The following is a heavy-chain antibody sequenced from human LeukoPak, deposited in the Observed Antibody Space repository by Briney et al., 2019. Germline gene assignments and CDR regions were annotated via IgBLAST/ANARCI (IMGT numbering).Heavy chain of an antibody. CDR2: IKGDGSST. CDR1: GFTFSSYW. D-gene: IGHD5-18*01. Sequence: GGSLRLSCAASGFTFSSYWIPWVRHTPGKGLVWVSRIKGDGSSTSYADSVKGRFTISRDNAKNTLYLQMNSLRAEDTAVYYCARDGYSFGHDFDYWGQGTLATVSS. J-gene: IGHJ4*02. V-gene: IGHV3-74*01. CDR3: ARDGYSFGHDFDY.